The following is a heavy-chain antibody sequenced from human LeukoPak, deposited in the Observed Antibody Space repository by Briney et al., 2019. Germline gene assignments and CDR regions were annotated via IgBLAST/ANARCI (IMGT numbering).Heavy chain of an antibody. CDR1: GFIFDDYG. CDR3: ASLAGGYFFDH. V-gene: IGHV3-20*04. Sequence: GGSLRLSCAASGFIFDDYGMNWVRQAPGKGLEWVSGINWNGASSTYADSVKGRFTISRDNAKNSLYLQINSPRVEDTAVYYCASLAGGYFFDHWGQGTLVTVSS. CDR2: INWNGASS. D-gene: IGHD1-26*01. J-gene: IGHJ4*02.